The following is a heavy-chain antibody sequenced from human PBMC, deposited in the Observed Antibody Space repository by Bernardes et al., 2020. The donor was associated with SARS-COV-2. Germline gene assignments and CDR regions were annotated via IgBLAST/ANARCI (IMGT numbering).Heavy chain of an antibody. CDR3: ATAEPQYYYYYVMDV. V-gene: IGHV3-23*01. Sequence: VWSLIRSCAASGFTFSSYAMSWVRQAPGKGLEWVSAISGSGGSTYYADSVKGRFTISRDNSKNTLYLQMNSLRAEDTAVYYCATAEPQYYYYYVMDVWGQGTTVTVSS. D-gene: IGHD1-26*01. J-gene: IGHJ6*02. CDR1: GFTFSSYA. CDR2: ISGSGGST.